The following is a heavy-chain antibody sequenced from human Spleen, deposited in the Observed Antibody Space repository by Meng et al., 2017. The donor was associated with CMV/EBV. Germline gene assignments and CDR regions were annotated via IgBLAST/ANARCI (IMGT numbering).Heavy chain of an antibody. CDR3: ARAPVADGAGYFDH. CDR1: GFTFSSYE. V-gene: IGHV3-48*03. CDR2: IGISDGSI. J-gene: IGHJ4*02. D-gene: IGHD3-10*01. Sequence: GESLKISCAASGFTFSSYEMNWVRQAPGKGLEWVSYIGISDGSIRYAASVKGRFTISRDNAKNSLYLQMNTLKVEDTAVYYCARAPVADGAGYFDHWGQGTLVTVSS.